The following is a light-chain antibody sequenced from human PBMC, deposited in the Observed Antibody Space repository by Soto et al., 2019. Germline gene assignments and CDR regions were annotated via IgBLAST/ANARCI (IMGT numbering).Light chain of an antibody. Sequence: QSALTQPPSVSGAPGQRVTISCTGSSSNIGAGYDVHWYQQLPGTAPKLLIYGNSNRPSGVPDRFSGSKSGTSASLAITGLQAEDEADYYCQSYDSSLSRLVFGGGTKLTVL. V-gene: IGLV1-40*01. CDR2: GNS. CDR3: QSYDSSLSRLV. CDR1: SSNIGAGYD. J-gene: IGLJ2*01.